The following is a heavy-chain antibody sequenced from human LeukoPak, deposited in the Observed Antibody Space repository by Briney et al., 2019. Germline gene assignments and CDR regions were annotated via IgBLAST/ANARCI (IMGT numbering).Heavy chain of an antibody. V-gene: IGHV3-7*01. CDR2: IYLDGSRA. D-gene: IGHD3-22*01. CDR3: ARDSSGSQYYFDY. Sequence: GGSLRLSCAASGFTFSSYAMSWARQSPGKGLEWVANIYLDGSRAYYVDSVKGRFTISRDNAKNSLFLQMNSLRAEDTAVYYCARDSSGSQYYFDYWGQGTLVTVSS. CDR1: GFTFSSYA. J-gene: IGHJ4*02.